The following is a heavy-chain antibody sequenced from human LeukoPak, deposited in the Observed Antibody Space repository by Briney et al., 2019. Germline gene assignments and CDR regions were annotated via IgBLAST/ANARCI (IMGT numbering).Heavy chain of an antibody. CDR3: AKDRESVLPADATAG. J-gene: IGHJ4*02. CDR1: GFTFTNYA. CDR2: ISGSGSST. Sequence: GGSLRLSCAASGFTFTNYAMTWVRQAPGKGLEWVSSISGSGSSTYYADSVKGRFTISRDNSKNTLYLQMNSLRAEDTAVYYCAKDRESVLPADATAGWGQGTLVTVSS. V-gene: IGHV3-23*01. D-gene: IGHD2-2*01.